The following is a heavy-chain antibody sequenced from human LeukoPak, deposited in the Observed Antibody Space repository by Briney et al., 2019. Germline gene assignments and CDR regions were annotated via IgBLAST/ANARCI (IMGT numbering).Heavy chain of an antibody. J-gene: IGHJ3*02. CDR3: ARGPGYSSGWAWGITMAFDI. V-gene: IGHV4-39*07. CDR1: GASISSSTDY. Sequence: SETLSLTCTVSGASISSSTDYWGWIRQPPGKGLEWIGSIYHSGSTYYNPSLKSRVTISVDTSKNQFSLKLSSVTAADTAVYYCARGPGYSSGWAWGITMAFDIWGQGTMVTVSS. D-gene: IGHD6-19*01. CDR2: IYHSGST.